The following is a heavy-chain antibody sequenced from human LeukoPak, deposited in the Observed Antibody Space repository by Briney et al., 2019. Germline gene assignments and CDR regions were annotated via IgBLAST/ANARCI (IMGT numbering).Heavy chain of an antibody. CDR2: FDPEDGET. V-gene: IGHV1-24*01. CDR1: GYTLTELS. D-gene: IGHD3-3*01. J-gene: IGHJ4*02. CDR3: ARGFRGFWSGYFGYYFDY. Sequence: ASVKVSCKVSGYTLTELSMHWVRQAPGKGLEWMGGFDPEDGETIYAQKFQGRVTMTEDTSTSTAYMELRSLRSDDTAVYYCARGFRGFWSGYFGYYFDYWGQGTLVTVSS.